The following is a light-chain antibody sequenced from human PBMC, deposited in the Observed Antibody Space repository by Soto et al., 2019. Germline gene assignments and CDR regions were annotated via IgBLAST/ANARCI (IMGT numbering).Light chain of an antibody. Sequence: EIVMTQSPATPSVSPGERATRSCRASQSVSSNLAWYQQKPDQAPRLLIYGASTRATGIPARFSGSGSGTEFTLTISSLQSEDFAVYYWQQYNNWPSWTFGQGTKVEI. V-gene: IGKV3-15*01. CDR1: QSVSSN. CDR2: GAS. J-gene: IGKJ1*01. CDR3: QQYNNWPSWT.